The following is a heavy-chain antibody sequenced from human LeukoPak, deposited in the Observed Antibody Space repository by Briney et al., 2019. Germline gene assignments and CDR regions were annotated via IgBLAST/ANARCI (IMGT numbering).Heavy chain of an antibody. D-gene: IGHD2-15*01. CDR2: IKQDGSEK. Sequence: GGSLRLSCAASGFTFSSYWMSWVRQAPGKGLEWVANIKQDGSEKYYVDSVKGRFTISRDNAKNSLYLQMNSLRAEDTAVYFRARGGYPPRRYCSGGSCYLTPYYFDYWGQGTLVTVSS. J-gene: IGHJ4*02. V-gene: IGHV3-7*01. CDR3: ARGGYPPRRYCSGGSCYLTPYYFDY. CDR1: GFTFSSYW.